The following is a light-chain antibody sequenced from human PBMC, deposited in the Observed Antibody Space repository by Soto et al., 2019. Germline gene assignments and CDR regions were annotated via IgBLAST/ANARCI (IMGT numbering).Light chain of an antibody. V-gene: IGLV2-14*01. CDR1: SSDVGGYNY. J-gene: IGLJ1*01. CDR2: EVT. CDR3: SSYTTSSTRV. Sequence: QSALTQPASVSGSPGQSITISCTGTSSDVGGYNYVSWYQQHPDKAPKLMIYEVTNRPSGVSNRFSGSKSGNTASLTISGLQAEDEADYYCSSYTTSSTRVFGPGTKLTVL.